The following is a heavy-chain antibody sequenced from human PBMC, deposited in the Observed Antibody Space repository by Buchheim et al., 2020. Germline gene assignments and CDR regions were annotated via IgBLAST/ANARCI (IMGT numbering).Heavy chain of an antibody. CDR2: IYYSGST. CDR3: ARGFLFGSAVPRYDC. Sequence: QVQLLQSGPGLVKPSETLSLSCTASGGSIGNYYWSWIRQPPGKGLEWMGYIYYSGSTNYNPSLKSRVTISVDTSKTQFSLKLTSRTAADTAVYFCARGFLFGSAVPRYDCWGQGIL. J-gene: IGHJ4*03. D-gene: IGHD2-2*01. V-gene: IGHV4-59*01. CDR1: GGSIGNYY.